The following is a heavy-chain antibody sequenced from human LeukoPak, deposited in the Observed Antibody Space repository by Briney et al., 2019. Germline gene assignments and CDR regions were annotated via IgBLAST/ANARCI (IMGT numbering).Heavy chain of an antibody. V-gene: IGHV3-23*01. CDR2: ITTSDGNT. CDR3: AIYDSSGYYNY. Sequence: HPGGSLRLSCAASGFTFSSYTMSWVRQAPGKGLEWVSTITTSDGNTYYADSVKGRFTVSRDNSKNTLYLQMNSLRAEDTAVYYCAIYDSSGYYNYWGQGTLVTVSS. J-gene: IGHJ4*02. CDR1: GFTFSSYT. D-gene: IGHD3-22*01.